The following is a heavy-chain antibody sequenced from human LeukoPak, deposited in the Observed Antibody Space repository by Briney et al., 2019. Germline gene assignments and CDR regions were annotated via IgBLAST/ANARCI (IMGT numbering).Heavy chain of an antibody. CDR2: IHSTGST. CDR3: ARSVPAAIFPRGRFDP. V-gene: IGHV4-39*07. D-gene: IGHD2-2*02. CDR1: GDSISDSTYY. Sequence: SETLSLTCNVSGDSISDSTYYWGWLRQPPGKGLEWIGSIHSTGSTFYNPSLRSRFTISLDTSHNQFSLSLSSVTAADTAIFSCARSVPAAIFPRGRFDPWGQGILVTVSS. J-gene: IGHJ5*02.